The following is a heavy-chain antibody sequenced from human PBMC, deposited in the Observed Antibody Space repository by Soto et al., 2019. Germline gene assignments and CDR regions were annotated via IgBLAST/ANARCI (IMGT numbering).Heavy chain of an antibody. V-gene: IGHV3-23*01. CDR2: ISDSGANT. CDR3: TSYCITIAKCYTDSYYLMNV. CDR1: GFTFSTYA. Sequence: GGSLRLSCAASGFTFSTYAMSWVRQAPGKGLEWVSAISDSGANTYLADSVKGRFTISRDNSKNTLYMQMNSLRPEDTAVYYWTSYCITIAKCYTDSYYLMNVGGPGTTVPVSS. D-gene: IGHD2-8*01. J-gene: IGHJ6*02.